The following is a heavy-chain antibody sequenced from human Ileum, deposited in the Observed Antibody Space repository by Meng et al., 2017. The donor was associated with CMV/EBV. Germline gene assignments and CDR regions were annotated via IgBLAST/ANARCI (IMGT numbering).Heavy chain of an antibody. V-gene: IGHV1-2*02. Sequence: ASVKVSCKASGYTFTGYYMHWVRQAPGQGLEWMGWINPNTGGTNYGQKFQGRVTMTRDTSISTAYMELSRLRSDDTAVYYCARDPDFNIAAYNDYWGQGTLVTGSS. CDR2: INPNTGGT. CDR3: ARDPDFNIAAYNDY. J-gene: IGHJ4*02. D-gene: IGHD6-25*01. CDR1: GYTFTGYY.